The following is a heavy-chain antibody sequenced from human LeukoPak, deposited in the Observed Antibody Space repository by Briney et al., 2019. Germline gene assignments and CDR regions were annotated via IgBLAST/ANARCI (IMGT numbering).Heavy chain of an antibody. D-gene: IGHD7-27*01. Sequence: PSETLSLTCTVSGGSISSYYWSWIWQPPGKGLEWIGYIYYSGSTNYNPSLKSRVTISVDTSKNQFSLKLSSVTAADTAVYYCARVPGDYYFDYWGQGTLVTVSS. J-gene: IGHJ4*02. V-gene: IGHV4-59*01. CDR1: GGSISSYY. CDR2: IYYSGST. CDR3: ARVPGDYYFDY.